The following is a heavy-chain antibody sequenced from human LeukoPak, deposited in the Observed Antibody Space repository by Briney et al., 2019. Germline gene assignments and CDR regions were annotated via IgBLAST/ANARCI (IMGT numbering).Heavy chain of an antibody. J-gene: IGHJ4*02. CDR1: GFTFGIYD. Sequence: GGSLRLSCAASGFTFGIYDLSWVRQAPGKGLECVSAINRGVGSTYYADSVKGRFTISRDNSKNTLYLQMNNLRADDTAVYYCAKKGQADDDGKPDWGQGTLVTVSS. CDR3: AKKGQADDDGKPD. V-gene: IGHV3-23*01. CDR2: INRGVGST. D-gene: IGHD1-1*01.